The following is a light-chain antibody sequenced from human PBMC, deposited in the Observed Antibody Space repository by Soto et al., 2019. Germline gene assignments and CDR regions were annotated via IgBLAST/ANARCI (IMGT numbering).Light chain of an antibody. V-gene: IGKV3-15*01. CDR3: QQYNNWTAT. J-gene: IGKJ1*01. CDR1: QSISSW. Sequence: MTQSPSTLSASVGDRVTITCRASQSISSWLAWYQQKPGQAPRLLIYGASTRATGIPARFSGSGSGTEFTLNISSMQYEDFAAYYCQQYNNWTATFGTGTKVDIK. CDR2: GAS.